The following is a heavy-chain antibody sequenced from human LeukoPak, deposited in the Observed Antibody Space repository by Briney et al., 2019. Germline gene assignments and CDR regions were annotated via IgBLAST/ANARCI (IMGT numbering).Heavy chain of an antibody. CDR3: PRYGDGTFDI. CDR2: IISSSSYI. CDR1: GFTFSSYR. V-gene: IGHV3-21*01. Sequence: GGCLRLSCAASGFTFSSYRMNWVRQAAGKGLEWVSSIISSSSYIYYAGSVKGRFTITRDNDKNLLNLQMNGMAAEDTAVYYCPRYGDGTFDIWGQGPMATVS. D-gene: IGHD5-24*01. J-gene: IGHJ3*02.